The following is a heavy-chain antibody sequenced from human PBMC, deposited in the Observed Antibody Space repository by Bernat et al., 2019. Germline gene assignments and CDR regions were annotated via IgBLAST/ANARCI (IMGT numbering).Heavy chain of an antibody. CDR1: GYTFSTYA. J-gene: IGHJ4*02. D-gene: IGHD3-9*01. V-gene: IGHV1-3*01. CDR3: ARFLTASPPDY. CDR2: INAANGDT. Sequence: QVQLVQSGAGVKKPGASMKLSCETSGYTFSTYAMHWVRQAPGQTLEWMGWINAANGDTNYSQKFQGRVTITRDTSASTVYLDLRSLKSEDTAAYYCARFLTASPPDYWGQGVLVTVSS.